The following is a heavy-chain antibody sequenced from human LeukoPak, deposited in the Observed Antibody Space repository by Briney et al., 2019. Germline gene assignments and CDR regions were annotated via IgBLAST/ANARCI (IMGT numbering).Heavy chain of an antibody. D-gene: IGHD5-12*01. CDR2: ISAYNGNT. CDR1: GYTFTSYG. CDR3: ARTSHYVDIAATIPYGIYYFDY. Sequence: ASVKVSCKASGYTFTSYGISWVRQAAGQGLEWMGWISAYNGNTNYAQKLQGRVTMTTDTSTSTAYMELSNLRSDDKAGYYCARTSHYVDIAATIPYGIYYFDYWGQGTLVSVSS. V-gene: IGHV1-18*01. J-gene: IGHJ4*02.